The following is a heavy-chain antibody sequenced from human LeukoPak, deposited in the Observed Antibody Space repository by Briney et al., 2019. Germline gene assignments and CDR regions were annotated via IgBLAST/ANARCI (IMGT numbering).Heavy chain of an antibody. CDR3: ARGIPNDYETGTPYSHMDV. J-gene: IGHJ6*03. D-gene: IGHD3-16*01. V-gene: IGHV1-18*01. Sequence: ASVTISATSSVYNFVNYGITWVRQAPGQGLEWIGWISVYRGFIDSAPNVQGRVALTTDTSMSTAYMELRSLKSDDTAVYYCARGIPNDYETGTPYSHMDVWGEGTAVSVSS. CDR2: ISVYRGFI. CDR1: VYNFVNYG.